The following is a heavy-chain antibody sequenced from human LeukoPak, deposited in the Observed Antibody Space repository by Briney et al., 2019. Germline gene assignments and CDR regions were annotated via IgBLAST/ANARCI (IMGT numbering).Heavy chain of an antibody. J-gene: IGHJ4*02. D-gene: IGHD2/OR15-2a*01. V-gene: IGHV4-38-2*01. CDR1: GYSISSGYY. CDR2: IYHSGST. CDR3: ASLLGSLFH. Sequence: PSETLSPTCAVSGYSISSGYYWGWSRQPPGKGLEWIGSIYHSGSTYYNPSLKSRVTISVDTSKNQFSLKLSSVTAADTAVYYCASLLGSLFHWGQGTLVTVSS.